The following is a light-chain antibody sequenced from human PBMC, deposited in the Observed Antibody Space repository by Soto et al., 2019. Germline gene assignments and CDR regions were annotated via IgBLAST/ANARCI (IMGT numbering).Light chain of an antibody. J-gene: IGLJ1*01. CDR3: PAWDDSLSGPFV. CDR1: SSNIGSNY. V-gene: IGLV1-47*01. Sequence: QSVLTQPPSASGTPGQGVTISCSGSSSNIGSNYVYWYQQLPGTAPKLLIYRNNQRPSGVPDRFSGSKSGTSASLAISGLRSEDEADYYCPAWDDSLSGPFVFGTGTRSPS. CDR2: RNN.